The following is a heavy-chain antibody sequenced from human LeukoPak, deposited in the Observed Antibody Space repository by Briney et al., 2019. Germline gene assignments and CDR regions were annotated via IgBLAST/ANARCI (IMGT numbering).Heavy chain of an antibody. Sequence: ASVKVSCKASGYTFTSYDINWVRQATGQGLEWMGWMNPNSGNTGYAQKFQGRVTMTRNTSISTAYMELSSLRSEDTAEYYCARDAKTSTIFGVVITYYYYYGMDVWGQGTTVTVSS. D-gene: IGHD3-3*01. J-gene: IGHJ6*02. CDR2: MNPNSGNT. CDR3: ARDAKTSTIFGVVITYYYYYGMDV. CDR1: GYTFTSYD. V-gene: IGHV1-8*01.